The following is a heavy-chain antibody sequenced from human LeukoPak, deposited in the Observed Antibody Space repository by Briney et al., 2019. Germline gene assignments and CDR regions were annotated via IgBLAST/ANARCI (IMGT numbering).Heavy chain of an antibody. CDR1: GGTFSSYA. Sequence: GASVKVSCKASGGTFSSYAISWVRQAPGQGLEWMGGIIPILGTANYAQKFQGRVTITTDESTSTVYMELRSLRSEDTAVYYCASLRFLEYTGDAFDIWGQGTMVTVSS. CDR3: ASLRFLEYTGDAFDI. V-gene: IGHV1-69*05. J-gene: IGHJ3*02. D-gene: IGHD3-3*01. CDR2: IIPILGTA.